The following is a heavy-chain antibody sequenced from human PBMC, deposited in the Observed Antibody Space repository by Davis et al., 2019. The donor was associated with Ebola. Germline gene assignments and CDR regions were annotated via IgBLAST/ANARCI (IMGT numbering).Heavy chain of an antibody. CDR1: GGTFSSYA. CDR2: IIPIFGTA. V-gene: IGHV1-69*05. J-gene: IGHJ1*01. D-gene: IGHD6-19*01. Sequence: SVKVSCKASGGTFSSYAISWVRQAPGQGLEWMGGIIPIFGTANYAQKFQGRVTITRDTSASTAYMELSSLRSEDTAVYYCARGFVEQWLDYFQHWGQGTLVTVSS. CDR3: ARGFVEQWLDYFQH.